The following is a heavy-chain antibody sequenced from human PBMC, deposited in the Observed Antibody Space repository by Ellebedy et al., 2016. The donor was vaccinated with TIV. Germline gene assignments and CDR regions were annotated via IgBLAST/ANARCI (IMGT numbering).Heavy chain of an antibody. CDR2: ISSSGTST. D-gene: IGHD3-10*01. CDR1: GFSFSDYY. J-gene: IGHJ5*02. V-gene: IGHV3-11*06. Sequence: GESLKISCAASGFSFSDYYMSWLRQAPGKGLEWVSYISSSGTSTNYADSVKGRFTISRDNAKKSLYLQMNSLRAEDTAVYYCAREYGSGSYYTTWIDPWGQGTLVTVSS. CDR3: AREYGSGSYYTTWIDP.